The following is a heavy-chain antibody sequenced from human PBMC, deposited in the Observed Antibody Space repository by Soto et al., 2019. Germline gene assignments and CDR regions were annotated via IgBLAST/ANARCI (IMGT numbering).Heavy chain of an antibody. CDR3: AKDGFDFWSGPHNWFDP. CDR1: GFTFSSYA. V-gene: IGHV3-23*01. D-gene: IGHD3-3*01. Sequence: GGSLRLSCAASGFTFSSYAMSWVRQAPGKGLEWVSAISGSGGSTYYADSVKGRFTISRDNSKNTLYLQMNSLRAEDTAVYYCAKDGFDFWSGPHNWFDPWGQGTLVTVSS. J-gene: IGHJ5*02. CDR2: ISGSGGST.